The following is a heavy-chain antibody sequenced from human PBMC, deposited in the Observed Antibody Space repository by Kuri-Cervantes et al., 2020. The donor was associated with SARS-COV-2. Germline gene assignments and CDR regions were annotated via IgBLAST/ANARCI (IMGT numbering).Heavy chain of an antibody. D-gene: IGHD3-10*01. Sequence: GGSLRLSCAASGFTFSSYSMNWVRQAPGKRLEWVSSISSSSSYIYYADSVKGRFTISRDNAKNSLYLQMNSLRAEDTAVYYCARDRGVRGWYFDYWGQGTLVTVSS. CDR3: ARDRGVRGWYFDY. CDR1: GFTFSSYS. CDR2: ISSSSSYI. J-gene: IGHJ4*02. V-gene: IGHV3-21*01.